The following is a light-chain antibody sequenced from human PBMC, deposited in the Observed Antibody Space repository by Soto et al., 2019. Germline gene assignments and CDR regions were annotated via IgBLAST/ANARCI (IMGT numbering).Light chain of an antibody. CDR2: GNT. CDR3: QSYDPTLRTSL. Sequence: QSVLTQPPSVSGAPGQRVTISCTGSSYNIGAGYDVHWYQQLPGTAPKILIFGNTNRPSGVPDRSSGSKSGTSASLAIAGLQADDEADYYCQSYDPTLRTSLFGGGTQLTVL. J-gene: IGLJ2*01. CDR1: SYNIGAGYD. V-gene: IGLV1-40*01.